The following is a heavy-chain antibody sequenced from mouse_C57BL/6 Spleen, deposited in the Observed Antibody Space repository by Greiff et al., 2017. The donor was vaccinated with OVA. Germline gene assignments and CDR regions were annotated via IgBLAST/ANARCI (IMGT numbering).Heavy chain of an antibody. CDR3: ARSQGLLDYAMDY. CDR1: GYTFTSYW. D-gene: IGHD2-10*01. CDR2: IDPSDSYT. V-gene: IGHV1-59*01. J-gene: IGHJ4*01. Sequence: VQLQQPGAELVRPGPSVKLSCKASGYTFTSYWMHWVKQRPGQGLEWIGVIDPSDSYTNYNQKFKGKATLTVDTSSSTAYMQLSSLTSEDSAVYYCARSQGLLDYAMDYWGQGTSVTVSS.